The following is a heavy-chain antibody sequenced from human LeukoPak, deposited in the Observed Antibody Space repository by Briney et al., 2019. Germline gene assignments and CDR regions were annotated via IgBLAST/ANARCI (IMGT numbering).Heavy chain of an antibody. CDR3: ASGKVYLGYCSGGSCYSAPYYFDY. D-gene: IGHD2-15*01. CDR2: IYTSGST. CDR1: GGSISSYY. V-gene: IGHV4-4*07. Sequence: SETLSLTCTVSGGSISSYYWSWIRQPAGKGLEWIGRIYTSGSTNYNPSLKSRVTISVDTSKNQFSLKLSSVTAADTAVYYCASGKVYLGYCSGGSCYSAPYYFDYWGQGTLVTVSS. J-gene: IGHJ4*02.